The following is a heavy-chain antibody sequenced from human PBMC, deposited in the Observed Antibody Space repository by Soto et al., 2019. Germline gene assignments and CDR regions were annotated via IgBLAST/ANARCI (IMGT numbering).Heavy chain of an antibody. D-gene: IGHD2-21*01. CDR2: IYVTGAV. Sequence: TXSLTCSVSGAAXNSGNYSCSWIRQVPGKGLEWIGHIYVTGAVDYNPSLRDRITISQDTSERQFSLNLRLVTAADTAVYYCARLRIATNNYKWFDPWGQGTLGTVS. CDR3: ARLRIATNNYKWFDP. V-gene: IGHV4-31*03. CDR1: GAAXNSGNYS. J-gene: IGHJ5*02.